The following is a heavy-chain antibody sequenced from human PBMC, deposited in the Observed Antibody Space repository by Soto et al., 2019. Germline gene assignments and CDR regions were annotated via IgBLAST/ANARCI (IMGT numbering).Heavy chain of an antibody. CDR2: IYHSGST. V-gene: IGHV4-30-2*01. CDR1: GGSISSGGYS. D-gene: IGHD6-13*01. CDR3: ARCDSSSNESPDQFDP. J-gene: IGHJ5*02. Sequence: SETLSLTCAASGGSISSGGYSWSWIRQPPGKGLEWIGYIYHSGSTYYNPSLKSRVTISVDRSKNQFSLKLSSVTAADTAVYYCARCDSSSNESPDQFDPWGQGTLVTVSS.